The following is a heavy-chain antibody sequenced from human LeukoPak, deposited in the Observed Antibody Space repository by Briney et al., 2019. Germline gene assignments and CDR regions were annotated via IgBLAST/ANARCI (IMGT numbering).Heavy chain of an antibody. J-gene: IGHJ2*01. V-gene: IGHV4-59*01. CDR1: GAYTSNFF. Sequence: SETLSLTCTVSGAYTSNFFWSWIRQPPGKGLEWIGYIYHSGSTNYNPSLTGRVTMAVDTSKNQFSLSLTSVTAADTAVYYCARSGGRYWFFDLWGRGTLVTVSS. D-gene: IGHD3-16*01. CDR2: IYHSGST. CDR3: ARSGGRYWFFDL.